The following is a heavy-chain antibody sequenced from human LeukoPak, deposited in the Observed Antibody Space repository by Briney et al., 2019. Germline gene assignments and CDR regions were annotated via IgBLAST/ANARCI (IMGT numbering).Heavy chain of an antibody. D-gene: IGHD3-22*01. CDR1: GFTFTSSA. J-gene: IGHJ3*01. CDR3: AAEAAYYYDSRDAFDV. CDR2: IVVGSGNT. Sequence: GTSVKVSCKASGFTFTSSAVQWVRQARAQRLEWIGWIVVGSGNTNHAQKFQERVTITRDMSTSLVYMELSSLRSEDTAVYYCAAEAAYYYDSRDAFDVWGQGTMVTVSS. V-gene: IGHV1-58*01.